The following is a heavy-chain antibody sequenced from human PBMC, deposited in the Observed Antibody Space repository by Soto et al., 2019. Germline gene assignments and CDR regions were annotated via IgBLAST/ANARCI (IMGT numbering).Heavy chain of an antibody. Sequence: GSSVKLSCKSSGYPFTDYYRHWVRQAPGQGLEWMGWINPNSGGTNYAQKFQGRVTMTRDTSISTAYMELSRLRSDDTAVYYCARDSSRGSGDYWGQGTLVTVSS. J-gene: IGHJ4*02. CDR3: ARDSSRGSGDY. D-gene: IGHD3-10*01. CDR2: INPNSGGT. CDR1: GYPFTDYY. V-gene: IGHV1-2*02.